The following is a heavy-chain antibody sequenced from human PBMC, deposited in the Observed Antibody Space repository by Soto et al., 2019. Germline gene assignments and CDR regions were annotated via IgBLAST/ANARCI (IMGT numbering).Heavy chain of an antibody. J-gene: IGHJ4*02. CDR1: GASISRYY. D-gene: IGHD3-10*01. V-gene: IGHV4-59*01. Sequence: QVQLQESGPGLVKPSETLSLTCTVSGASISRYYWSWIQQPPGKGLEWIGYIYYSGSTNYSPSLRXXVTMSPATSKXXFXLXXSSVTAADAAVYYCARALAYYYGSESYQNIIHFDYWGLGTLVTVSS. CDR3: ARALAYYYGSESYQNIIHFDY. CDR2: IYYSGST.